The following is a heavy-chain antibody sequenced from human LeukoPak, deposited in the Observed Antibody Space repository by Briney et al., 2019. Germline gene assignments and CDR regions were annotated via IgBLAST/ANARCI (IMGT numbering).Heavy chain of an antibody. J-gene: IGHJ4*02. D-gene: IGHD6-13*01. CDR3: ARGLAGYSSN. Sequence: PGGSLRLSCAASGFTFNTYWSWIRQPPGKGLEWIGEINHSGSTNYNPSLKSRVTISVDTSKNQFSLKLSSVTAADTAVYYCARGLAGYSSNWGQGTLVTVSS. V-gene: IGHV4-34*01. CDR2: INHSGST. CDR1: GFTFNTY.